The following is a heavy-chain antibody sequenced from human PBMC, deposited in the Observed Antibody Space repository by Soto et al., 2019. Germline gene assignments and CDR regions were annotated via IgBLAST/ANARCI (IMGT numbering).Heavy chain of an antibody. CDR2: ISGSGGST. CDR1: GFTFSSYA. V-gene: IGHV3-23*01. Sequence: GGSLRLSCAASGFTFSSYAMSWVRQAPGKGLEWVSAISGSGGSTYYADSVKGRFTISRDNSKNTLYLQMNSLRAEDTAVYYCAKDHAEYSSGWYGDAFDIWGQGTMVTVSS. J-gene: IGHJ3*02. D-gene: IGHD6-19*01. CDR3: AKDHAEYSSGWYGDAFDI.